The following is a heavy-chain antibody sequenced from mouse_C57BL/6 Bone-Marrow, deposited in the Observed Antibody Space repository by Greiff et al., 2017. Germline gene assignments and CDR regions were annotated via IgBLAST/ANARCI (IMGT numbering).Heavy chain of an antibody. D-gene: IGHD2-1*01. CDR2: IDPSDSYT. CDR3: AREGIYYGNSYYFDY. CDR1: GYTFTSYW. J-gene: IGHJ2*01. V-gene: IGHV1-69*01. Sequence: VQLQQPGAELVMPGASVKLSCEASGYTFTSYWMHWVKQRPGQGLEWIGEIDPSDSYTNYNQKFKGKSTLTVDKSSSTAYMQLSSLTSEDSAVYYCAREGIYYGNSYYFDYWGQGTTLTVSS.